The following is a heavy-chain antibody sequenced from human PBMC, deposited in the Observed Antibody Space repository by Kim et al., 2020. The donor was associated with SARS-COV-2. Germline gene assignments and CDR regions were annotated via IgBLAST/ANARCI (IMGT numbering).Heavy chain of an antibody. CDR3: ATVRYSANPPNYYYYYGMDV. CDR1: GYTLTELS. D-gene: IGHD6-13*01. J-gene: IGHJ6*02. CDR2: FDPEDGET. Sequence: ASVKVSCKVSGYTLTELSMHWVRQAPGKGLEWMGGFDPEDGETIYAQKFQGRVTMTEDTSTDTAYMELSSLRSEDTAVYYCATVRYSANPPNYYYYYGMDVWGQGTTVTVSS. V-gene: IGHV1-24*01.